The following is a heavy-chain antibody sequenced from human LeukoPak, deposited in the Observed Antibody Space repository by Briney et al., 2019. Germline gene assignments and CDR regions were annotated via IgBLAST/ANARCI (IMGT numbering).Heavy chain of an antibody. CDR1: GGSISSSNW. CDR2: IYLSGST. D-gene: IGHD6-13*01. V-gene: IGHV4-4*02. Sequence: SETLSLTCAVPGGSISSSNWWSWVRQPPGKGLEWIGEIYLSGSTNYNPSLKSRVTITVDKSKNHFSLKLSSVTAADTAVYYCARALGYSSSWNFDYWGQGTLVTVSS. J-gene: IGHJ4*02. CDR3: ARALGYSSSWNFDY.